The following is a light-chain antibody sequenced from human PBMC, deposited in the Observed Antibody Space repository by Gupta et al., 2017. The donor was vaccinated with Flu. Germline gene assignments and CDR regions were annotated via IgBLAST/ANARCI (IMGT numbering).Light chain of an antibody. V-gene: IGKV1-5*03. CDR1: KSISSW. Sequence: SPSHWSASGGDRCTSSCRDSKSISSWLLWEQQKPEHSPKLIIYKASKEERGDTCGFSGGVGHKEFTLTSSLRQNDDCEDYYVQANNSYWAFGQGTKVEIK. J-gene: IGKJ1*01. CDR3: QANNSYWA. CDR2: KAS.